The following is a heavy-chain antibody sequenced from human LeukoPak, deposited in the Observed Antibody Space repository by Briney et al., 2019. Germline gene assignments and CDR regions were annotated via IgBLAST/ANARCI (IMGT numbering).Heavy chain of an antibody. CDR3: ARDPIGGRGRYDH. CDR2: SYHSGST. CDR1: GGSISSGGYY. V-gene: IGHV4-30-2*01. Sequence: PSETLSLTCIVSGGSISSGGYYWSWIRQPPGKGLEWIGYSYHSGSTYYNPSLKSRVTISVDRSKNQFSLKLSSVTAADTAMYYCARDPIGGRGRYDHWGQGTLVTVSS. J-gene: IGHJ5*02. D-gene: IGHD3-10*01.